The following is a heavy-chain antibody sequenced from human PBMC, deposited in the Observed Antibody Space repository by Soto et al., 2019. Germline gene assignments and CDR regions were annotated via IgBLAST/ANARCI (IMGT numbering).Heavy chain of an antibody. CDR1: GYTFTSYG. J-gene: IGHJ4*01. CDR3: ARSQATMIVVGGGY. D-gene: IGHD3-22*01. Sequence: QVQLVQSGAEVKKPGASVKVSCKASGYTFTSYGISWVRQAPGQGLEWMGWISAYNGNTNYAQKLQGRVTMTTDTSTSTGYMELRSLRTDDAAECYCARSQATMIVVGGGYWGHGTLVTVPS. CDR2: ISAYNGNT. V-gene: IGHV1-18*01.